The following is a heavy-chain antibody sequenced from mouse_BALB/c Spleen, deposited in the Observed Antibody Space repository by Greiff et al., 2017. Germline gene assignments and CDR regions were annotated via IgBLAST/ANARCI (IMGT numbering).Heavy chain of an antibody. CDR2: INPGSGGT. CDR3: ARDYYYGSSPAWFAY. J-gene: IGHJ3*01. D-gene: IGHD1-1*01. CDR1: GYAFTNYL. Sequence: VQLQQSGAELVRPGTSVKVSCKASGYAFTNYLIEWVKQRPGQGLEWIGVINPGSGGTNYNEKFKGKATLTADKSSSTAYMQLSSLTSDDSAFYFCARDYYYGSSPAWFAYWGQGTLVTVSA. V-gene: IGHV1-54*01.